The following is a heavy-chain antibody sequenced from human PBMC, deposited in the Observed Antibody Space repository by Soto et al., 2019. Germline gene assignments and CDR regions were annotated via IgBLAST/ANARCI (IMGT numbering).Heavy chain of an antibody. D-gene: IGHD2-15*01. CDR3: VKDMPLWRLAS. CDR2: INTDGSVA. V-gene: IGHV3-74*03. CDR1: GLTFRSYW. Sequence: EVQLVESGGGLVQPGESLRLSCAASGLTFRSYWMHWVRQAPGKGLGWVSRINTDGSVAMYVDSVKGRFTISRDNAKNSLYLHMNCLTAEDTAVYYCVKDMPLWRLASWGQGTLVTVSS. J-gene: IGHJ4*02.